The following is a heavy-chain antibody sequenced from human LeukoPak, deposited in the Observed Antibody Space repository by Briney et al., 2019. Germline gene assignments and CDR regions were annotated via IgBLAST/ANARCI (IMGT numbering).Heavy chain of an antibody. CDR3: ARLAVAGSGDY. Sequence: SETLSLTCTVSGGSISSSSYYWGWIRQPPGKGLEWIGSIYYSGSTYYNPSLKSRVTISVDTSKNQFSLKLSSVTAADTAVYYCARLAVAGSGDYWGQGTLVTVSS. V-gene: IGHV4-39*07. CDR1: GGSISSSSYY. D-gene: IGHD6-19*01. J-gene: IGHJ4*02. CDR2: IYYSGST.